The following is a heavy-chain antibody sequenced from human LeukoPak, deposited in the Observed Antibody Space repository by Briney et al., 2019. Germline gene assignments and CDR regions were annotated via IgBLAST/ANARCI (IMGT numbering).Heavy chain of an antibody. D-gene: IGHD4-23*01. J-gene: IGHJ5*02. Sequence: SETLSLTCTVSGGSISSYYWSWIRQPPGKGLEWIGYIYYSGSTNYNPSLKSRVTISVDTSKNQFSLKLSSVTAADTAVYYCARRDDYGGNSWFDPWGQGTLVTVSS. CDR2: IYYSGST. CDR3: ARRDDYGGNSWFDP. CDR1: GGSISSYY. V-gene: IGHV4-59*01.